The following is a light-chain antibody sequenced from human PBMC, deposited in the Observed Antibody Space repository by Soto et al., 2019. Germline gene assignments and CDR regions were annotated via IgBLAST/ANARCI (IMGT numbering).Light chain of an antibody. V-gene: IGKV1-39*01. CDR2: AVS. CDR1: QRISNY. J-gene: IGKJ1*01. Sequence: DIQMTQSPSSLSASVGDRVTITCRASQRISNYLNWYQQKPGEAPKLLIYAVSRLQSGVPSRFSGSGSGTDFTLTISSLQPEDFATYFCQQSHRTTWTFGQGTKVDNK. CDR3: QQSHRTTWT.